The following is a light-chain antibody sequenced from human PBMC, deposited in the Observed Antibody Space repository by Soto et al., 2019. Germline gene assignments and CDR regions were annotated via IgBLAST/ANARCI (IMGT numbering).Light chain of an antibody. V-gene: IGLV1-40*01. J-gene: IGLJ2*01. CDR1: SSNIGAGYD. CDR2: GNS. CDR3: QSYDSSLIGVV. Sequence: QSVLTQPPSMSGAPGQRVTISCTGSSSNIGAGYDVHWYQQLPGTAPKLLIYGNSNRPSGVPDRFSGSKSGTSASLAITGLQAEDEADYYCQSYDSSLIGVVFGRGTKLTVL.